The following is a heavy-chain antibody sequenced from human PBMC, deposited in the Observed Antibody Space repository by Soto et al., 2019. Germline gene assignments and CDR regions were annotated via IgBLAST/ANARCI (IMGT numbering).Heavy chain of an antibody. CDR2: ISSRSSYI. Sequence: ESGGGLVKPGGSLRLSCAASGFTFSIYSMNWVRQAPGKGLEWVSSISSRSSYIYYADSVKGRFTISRDNAKNSLYMQMNSLTAEDTAVYYCARGDVGDYYGMDVWGPGTTVTVSS. V-gene: IGHV3-21*01. CDR1: GFTFSIYS. D-gene: IGHD3-16*01. CDR3: ARGDVGDYYGMDV. J-gene: IGHJ6*02.